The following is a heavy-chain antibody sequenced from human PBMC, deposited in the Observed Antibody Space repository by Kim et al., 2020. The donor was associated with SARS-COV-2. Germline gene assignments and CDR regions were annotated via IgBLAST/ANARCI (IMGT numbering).Heavy chain of an antibody. CDR3: AKDLGSSLDPERGY. V-gene: IGHV3-30*18. J-gene: IGHJ4*02. D-gene: IGHD6-13*01. Sequence: GGSLRLSCAASGFTFSSYGMHWVRQAPGKGLEWVAVISYDGSNKYYADSVKGRFTISRDNSKNTLYLQMNSLRAEDTAVYYCAKDLGSSLDPERGYWGQGTLVTVSS. CDR2: ISYDGSNK. CDR1: GFTFSSYG.